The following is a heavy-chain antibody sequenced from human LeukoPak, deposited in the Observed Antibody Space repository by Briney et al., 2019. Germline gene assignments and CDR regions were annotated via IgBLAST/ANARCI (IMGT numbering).Heavy chain of an antibody. J-gene: IGHJ4*02. D-gene: IGHD6-19*01. CDR1: GFTVSSNY. CDR3: ARSRYSSGRGAFQY. V-gene: IGHV3-53*01. Sequence: GGSLRLSCAASGFTVSSNYVSWVRQAPGKGLEWVSIIHSAGSTYYADSVEGRFTISRDNSKNTLDLQMNSLRAEDTAVYYCARSRYSSGRGAFQYWGQGTLVTVSS. CDR2: IHSAGST.